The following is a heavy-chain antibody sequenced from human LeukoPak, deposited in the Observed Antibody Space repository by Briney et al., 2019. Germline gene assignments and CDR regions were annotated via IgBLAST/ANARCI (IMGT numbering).Heavy chain of an antibody. CDR2: INSDGTKT. Sequence: GGSLRLSCAASGFTFRSYEMHWVRLAPGKGLTWVSRINSDGTKTDYADSVKGRFTISRDNDKNTLYLQMNSLRAEDTAIYYCASLDPFDYWGQGTLVTVSS. V-gene: IGHV3-74*01. CDR1: GFTFRSYE. CDR3: ASLDPFDY. J-gene: IGHJ4*02.